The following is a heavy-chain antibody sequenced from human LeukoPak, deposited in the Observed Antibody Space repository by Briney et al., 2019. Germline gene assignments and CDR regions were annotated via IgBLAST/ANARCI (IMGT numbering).Heavy chain of an antibody. J-gene: IGHJ4*02. CDR1: GGSTTSGDYY. Sequence: SETLSLTSTVPGGSTTSGDYYTSWISQPPRNGLEWNGYVFYSGSNTYNTFFKTRFTISVDTSKTQFSLKLSSVPAADTAVYYCARVLGDRPAPVDYWGQRTLVTVST. D-gene: IGHD4-17*01. CDR3: ARVLGDRPAPVDY. CDR2: VFYSGSN. V-gene: IGHV4-30-4*01.